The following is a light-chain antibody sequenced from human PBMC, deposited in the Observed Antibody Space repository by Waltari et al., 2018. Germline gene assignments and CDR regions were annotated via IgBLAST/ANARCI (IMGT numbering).Light chain of an antibody. V-gene: IGKV3-11*01. J-gene: IGKJ3*01. CDR1: QNVDTY. Sequence: EIVLTQSPATLSLSPGETATLSCRASQNVDTYFAWYQQKPGQAPRLLIYRASYRATGVPARFGGGGSGADFTLTISGLEPEDFAVYYFQQRSKWPLTFGPGTKVDIK. CDR2: RAS. CDR3: QQRSKWPLT.